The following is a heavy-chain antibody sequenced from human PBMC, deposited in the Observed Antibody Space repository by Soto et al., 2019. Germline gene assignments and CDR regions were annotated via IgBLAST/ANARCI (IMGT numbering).Heavy chain of an antibody. CDR3: ARALDFWSAYFDY. J-gene: IGHJ4*02. Sequence: GGSLRLSCAASGFTVSSNYMSWVRQAPGKGLEWVSVIYSGGSTYYADSVKGRFTISRDNSKNTLYLQMNSLRTEDTAVYYCARALDFWSAYFDYRGQGSLVTVS. CDR2: IYSGGST. V-gene: IGHV3-53*05. D-gene: IGHD3-3*01. CDR1: GFTVSSNY.